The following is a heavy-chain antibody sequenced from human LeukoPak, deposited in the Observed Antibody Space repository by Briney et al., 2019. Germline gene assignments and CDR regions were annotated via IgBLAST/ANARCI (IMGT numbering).Heavy chain of an antibody. CDR2: ISYDGSNK. CDR3: ANVPDY. J-gene: IGHJ4*02. V-gene: IGHV3-30*14. Sequence: GGSLRLSCAASGFTFSSYAMHWVRQAPGKGLEWVAVISYDGSNKYYADSVKGRFTISRDNSKNTLYLQMNSLRAEDTAVYYCANVPDYWGQGTLVTVSS. CDR1: GFTFSSYA.